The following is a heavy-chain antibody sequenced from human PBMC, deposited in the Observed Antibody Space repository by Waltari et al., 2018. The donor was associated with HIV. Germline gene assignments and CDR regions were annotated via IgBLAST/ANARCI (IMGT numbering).Heavy chain of an antibody. J-gene: IGHJ6*02. CDR3: ASGSHYCSGGSCDYYYDMDV. Sequence: EVQLVESGGGVVRPGGSLRLSCAASGTTFVDYGMSGVRQAPGKGLEWVSGINWNGGSTGYADSVKGRFTISRDNAKKSLFLQMNSLRAEDTALYYCASGSHYCSGGSCDYYYDMDVWGQGTTVTVSS. D-gene: IGHD2-15*01. CDR2: INWNGGST. CDR1: GTTFVDYG. V-gene: IGHV3-20*04.